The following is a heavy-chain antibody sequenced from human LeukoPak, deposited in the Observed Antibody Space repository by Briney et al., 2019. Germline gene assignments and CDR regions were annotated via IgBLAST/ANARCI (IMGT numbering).Heavy chain of an antibody. V-gene: IGHV3-21*01. J-gene: IGHJ3*02. CDR2: ISSSSSYI. D-gene: IGHD2-15*01. CDR1: GFTFSSYS. Sequence: PGGSLRLSCAASGFTFSSYSMNWVRQAPGKGLEWVSSISSSSSYIYYADSVKGRFTISRDNAKNSLYLQMNSLRAEDTAVYYCARVWEYCSGGSCYPTRAFDIWGQGTMVTVSS. CDR3: ARVWEYCSGGSCYPTRAFDI.